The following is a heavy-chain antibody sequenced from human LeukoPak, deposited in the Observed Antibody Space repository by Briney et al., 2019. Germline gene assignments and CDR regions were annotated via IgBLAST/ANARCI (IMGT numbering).Heavy chain of an antibody. CDR1: GFTFSSYA. V-gene: IGHV3-30-3*01. J-gene: IGHJ3*02. D-gene: IGHD4/OR15-4a*01. CDR3: AKEPLGANPGRGGDAFDI. CDR2: ISYDGSNK. Sequence: GRSLRLSCAASGFTFSSYAMHWVRQAPGKGLEWVALISYDGSNKYYADSVKGRFTISRDNSKNTLYLQMNSLRAEDTAVYYCAKEPLGANPGRGGDAFDIWGQGTMVTVSS.